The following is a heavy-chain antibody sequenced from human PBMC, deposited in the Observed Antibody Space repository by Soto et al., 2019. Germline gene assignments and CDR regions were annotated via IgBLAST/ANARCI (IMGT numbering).Heavy chain of an antibody. CDR1: GGSFSGYY. CDR2: INHSGST. D-gene: IGHD6-13*01. V-gene: IGHV4-34*01. CDR3: ARATSAAALYGMDV. Sequence: PSETLSLTCAVYGGSFSGYYWSWIRQPPGKGLEWIGEINHSGSTNYNPSLKSRVTISVDTSKNQFSLKLSSVTAADTAVYYCARATSAAALYGMDVWGQGTTVTVS. J-gene: IGHJ6*02.